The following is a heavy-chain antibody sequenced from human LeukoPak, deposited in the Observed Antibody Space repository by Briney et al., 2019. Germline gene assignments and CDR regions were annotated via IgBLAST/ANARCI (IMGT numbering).Heavy chain of an antibody. Sequence: GGSLRLSCAASGFTFSSYAMSWVRQATGKGLEWVSAIGTAGDTYYPGSVKGRFTISRENAKNSLYLQMNSLRAGDTAVYYCARGLSYDSSGYLLDCWGQGTLVSVSS. V-gene: IGHV3-13*01. CDR2: IGTAGDT. CDR1: GFTFSSYA. CDR3: ARGLSYDSSGYLLDC. D-gene: IGHD3-22*01. J-gene: IGHJ4*02.